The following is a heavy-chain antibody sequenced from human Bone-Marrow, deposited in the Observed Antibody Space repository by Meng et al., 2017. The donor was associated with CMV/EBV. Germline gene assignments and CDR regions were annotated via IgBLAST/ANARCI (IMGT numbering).Heavy chain of an antibody. CDR1: GGSFSGYY. CDR2: INHSGST. CDR3: AREPHY. J-gene: IGHJ4*02. V-gene: IGHV4-34*01. Sequence: SETLSLTCAVYGGSFSGYYWSWIRQPPGKGLEWIGEINHSGSTNYNPSLKSRVTISVDTSKNQFSLKLSSVTAADTAVYYCAREPHYWGQGTRVTVSS.